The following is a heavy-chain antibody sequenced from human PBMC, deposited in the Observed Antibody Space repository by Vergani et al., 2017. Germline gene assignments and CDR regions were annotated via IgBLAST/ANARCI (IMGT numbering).Heavy chain of an antibody. Sequence: EVQLLESGGGLVQPGGSLRLSCAASGFTFSSYAMSWVRQAPGKGLEWVSAISGSGGSTYYADSVKGRFTISRDNSKNTLYLQMNSLRAEDTAVYYCAKDRIITGYYDILTGCFDYWGQGTLVTVSS. CDR2: ISGSGGST. CDR3: AKDRIITGYYDILTGCFDY. V-gene: IGHV3-23*01. J-gene: IGHJ4*02. D-gene: IGHD3-9*01. CDR1: GFTFSSYA.